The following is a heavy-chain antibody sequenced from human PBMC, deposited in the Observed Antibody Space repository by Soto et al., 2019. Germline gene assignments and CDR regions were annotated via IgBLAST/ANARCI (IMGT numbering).Heavy chain of an antibody. CDR3: ARAPSCSSASCYLNNWFDP. J-gene: IGHJ5*02. V-gene: IGHV3-33*01. D-gene: IGHD2-2*01. Sequence: LRLSCSASGFPFSTYGMHWVRQAPGKGLEWVAVIWYDGSNKYYADSVKGRFTISRGNSKNTLYLQINSLRAEDTAVYYCARAPSCSSASCYLNNWFDPWGRGTLVTVSS. CDR2: IWYDGSNK. CDR1: GFPFSTYG.